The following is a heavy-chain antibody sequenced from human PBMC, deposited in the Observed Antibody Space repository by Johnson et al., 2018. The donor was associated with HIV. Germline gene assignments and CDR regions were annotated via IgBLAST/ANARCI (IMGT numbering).Heavy chain of an antibody. CDR3: AKDSDTYYYGSGDAFDI. Sequence: VQLVESGGVAVQPGGSLRLSCAASGFSFADYAMHWVRQAPGKGLAWVSLISWDGGETYYADSVKGRIIISRDNTNESLYLQMNSLRPEYTSLYFCAKDSDTYYYGSGDAFDIWGQGTMVTVSS. J-gene: IGHJ3*02. D-gene: IGHD3-10*01. CDR2: ISWDGGET. CDR1: GFSFADYA. V-gene: IGHV3-43D*03.